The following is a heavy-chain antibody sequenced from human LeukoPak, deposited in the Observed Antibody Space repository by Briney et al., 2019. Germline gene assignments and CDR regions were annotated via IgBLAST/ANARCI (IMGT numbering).Heavy chain of an antibody. Sequence: GGSLRLSCAASGFTFSSYGMHWVRQAPGKGLEWVAFIRYDGSNKYYADSVKGRFTISRDNSKNTLYLQMNSLRAEDTAVYYCAKGHHYYGSGSYFDYWGQGTLVTVSS. D-gene: IGHD3-10*01. CDR1: GFTFSSYG. CDR2: IRYDGSNK. V-gene: IGHV3-30*02. J-gene: IGHJ4*02. CDR3: AKGHHYYGSGSYFDY.